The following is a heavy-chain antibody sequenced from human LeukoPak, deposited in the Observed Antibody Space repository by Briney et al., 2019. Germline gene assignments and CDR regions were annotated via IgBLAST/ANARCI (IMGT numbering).Heavy chain of an antibody. CDR3: ARARIAAAGTPLLH. CDR2: ISHSGST. J-gene: IGHJ4*02. Sequence: SETLSLTCAVYGGSFSGYYWSWIRQPPGKGLEWIGEISHSGSTNYNPSLKSRVTISVDTSKNQFSLKLSSVTAADTAVYYCARARIAAAGTPLLHWGQGTLVTVSS. V-gene: IGHV4-34*01. D-gene: IGHD6-13*01. CDR1: GGSFSGYY.